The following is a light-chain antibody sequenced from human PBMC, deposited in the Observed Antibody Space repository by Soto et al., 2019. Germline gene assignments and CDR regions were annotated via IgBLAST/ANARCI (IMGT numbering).Light chain of an antibody. CDR1: QSVANY. J-gene: IGKJ3*01. CDR3: QQRSHWPRT. Sequence: VLTQSTASLSLSPGDKATLSYRASQSVANYLAWYQQRPGQPPRLLIFDASDRASDIPPRFSGSGSGTDFTLTISSLEPEDFAVYFCQQRSHWPRTFGPGTRVDIK. V-gene: IGKV3-11*01. CDR2: DAS.